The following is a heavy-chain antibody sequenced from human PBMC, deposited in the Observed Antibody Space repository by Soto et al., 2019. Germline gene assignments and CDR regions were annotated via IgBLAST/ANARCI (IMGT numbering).Heavy chain of an antibody. J-gene: IGHJ4*02. CDR1: GFTFTSNW. CDR3: TRGGATGAGIYHFEN. Sequence: EVQLVESGGGLVQPGGSLRLSCAASGFTFTSNWMHWVRQAPGKGLVWVSRINSDGTTTTYADSVKGRFTISRDNAKNTLYLQVNSLVGEDTAVYYCTRGGATGAGIYHFENWGQGTLVTVSS. V-gene: IGHV3-74*01. CDR2: INSDGTTT. D-gene: IGHD3-10*01.